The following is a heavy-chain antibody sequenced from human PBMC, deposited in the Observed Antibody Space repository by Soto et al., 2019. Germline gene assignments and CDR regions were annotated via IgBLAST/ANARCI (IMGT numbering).Heavy chain of an antibody. D-gene: IGHD3-10*01. V-gene: IGHV1-46*02. Sequence: ASVKVSCKASGYTFNRYYMHWVRQAPGQGLEWMGIINPSGGSTSYAQKFQGRVTMTRDTSTSTVYMELSSLRSEDTAVYYCATRGSKTMVRGVTEFYYYYGMDVWGQGTTVTVSS. CDR1: GYTFNRYY. CDR2: INPSGGST. J-gene: IGHJ6*02. CDR3: ATRGSKTMVRGVTEFYYYYGMDV.